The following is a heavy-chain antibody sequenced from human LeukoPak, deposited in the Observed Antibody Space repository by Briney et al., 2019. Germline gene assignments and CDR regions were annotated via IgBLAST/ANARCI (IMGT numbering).Heavy chain of an antibody. CDR1: GFTVSSNY. V-gene: IGHV3-66*01. CDR2: IYSGGST. Sequence: GGSLRLSCAASGFTVSSNYMSWVRQAPGKGLEWVSVIYSGGSTYYADSVKGGFTISRDNSKNTLYLQMNSLRAEDTAAYYCAREGYCSGGSCYLDYWGQGTLVTVSS. CDR3: AREGYCSGGSCYLDY. D-gene: IGHD2-15*01. J-gene: IGHJ4*02.